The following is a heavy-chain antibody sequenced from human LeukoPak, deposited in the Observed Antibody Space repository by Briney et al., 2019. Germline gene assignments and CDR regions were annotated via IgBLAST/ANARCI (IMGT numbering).Heavy chain of an antibody. V-gene: IGHV4-39*01. Sequence: PSETLSLTCTVSGASISNTGYYWGWIRQPPGKGLEWIGSIYHSGSTYYSPSLKSRVTLSVDTSKNQFSLKLSSVTAAHTAVYYCAGLLNGGASHWFDPWGQGTLVTVSS. D-gene: IGHD7-27*01. CDR1: GASISNTGYY. CDR2: IYHSGST. CDR3: AGLLNGGASHWFDP. J-gene: IGHJ5*02.